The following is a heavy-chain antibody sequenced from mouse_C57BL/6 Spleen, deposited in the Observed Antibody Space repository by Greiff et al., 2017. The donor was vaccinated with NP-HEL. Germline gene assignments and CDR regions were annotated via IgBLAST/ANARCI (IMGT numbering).Heavy chain of an antibody. CDR3: ARGYYYGSSDV. Sequence: VKLMESGAELARPGASVKMSCKASGYTFTSYTMHWVKQRPGQGLEWIGYINPSSGYTKYNQKFKDKATLTADKSSSTAYMQLSSLTSEDSAVYYCARGYYYGSSDVWGTGTTVTVSS. J-gene: IGHJ1*03. CDR1: GYTFTSYT. V-gene: IGHV1-4*01. D-gene: IGHD1-1*01. CDR2: INPSSGYT.